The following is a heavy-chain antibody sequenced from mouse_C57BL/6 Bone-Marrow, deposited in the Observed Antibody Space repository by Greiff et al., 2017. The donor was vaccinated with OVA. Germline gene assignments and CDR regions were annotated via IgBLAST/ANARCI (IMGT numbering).Heavy chain of an antibody. CDR1: GYTFTSYW. CDR3: ARDGSSPYYFDY. D-gene: IGHD1-1*01. J-gene: IGHJ2*01. CDR2: IYPGSGST. Sequence: QVQLQQSGAELVKPGASVKMSCKASGYTFTSYWITWVKQRPGQGLEWIGDIYPGSGSTNYNEKFKSKATLTVDTSSSTAYMQLSSLTSEDSAVYYCARDGSSPYYFDYWGQGTTLTVSS. V-gene: IGHV1-55*01.